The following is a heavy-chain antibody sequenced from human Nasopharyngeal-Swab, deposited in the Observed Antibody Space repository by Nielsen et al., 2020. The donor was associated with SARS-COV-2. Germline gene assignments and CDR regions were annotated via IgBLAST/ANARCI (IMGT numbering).Heavy chain of an antibody. CDR2: IYYSGST. CDR3: AGAVAGTGWDY. D-gene: IGHD6-19*01. J-gene: IGHJ4*02. Sequence: WIRQPPGKGPEWIGYIYYSGSTNYSPSLKSRVTISVDTSKNQFSLKLSSVTAADTAVYCCAGAVAGTGWDYWGQGTLVTVSS. V-gene: IGHV4-59*01.